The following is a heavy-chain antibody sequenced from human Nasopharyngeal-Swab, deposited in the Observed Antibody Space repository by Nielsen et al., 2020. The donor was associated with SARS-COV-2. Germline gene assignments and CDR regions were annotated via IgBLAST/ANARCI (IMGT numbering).Heavy chain of an antibody. Sequence: ASVKVSCKASGYTFTNYAMNWVRQAPGQGLEWMGWINTSTGNPTYAQGFTGRFVFSLDTSVSTAYLQISSLKAEDTAVYYCARPYYYDSSGYLGAFDIWGQGTMVTVSS. CDR2: INTSTGNP. CDR1: GYTFTNYA. CDR3: ARPYYYDSSGYLGAFDI. J-gene: IGHJ3*02. V-gene: IGHV7-4-1*02. D-gene: IGHD3-22*01.